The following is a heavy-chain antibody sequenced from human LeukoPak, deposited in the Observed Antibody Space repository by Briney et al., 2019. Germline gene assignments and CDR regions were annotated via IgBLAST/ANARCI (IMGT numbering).Heavy chain of an antibody. Sequence: GRSLRLSCAASGFTFSSYAMHWVRQAPGKGLEWVAVISYDGSNKYYADSVKGRFTISRDNSKNTLYLQMNSLRAEDTAVYYCAKMGSSSSLDYWGQGTLVTVSS. J-gene: IGHJ4*02. CDR3: AKMGSSSSLDY. CDR1: GFTFSSYA. D-gene: IGHD6-6*01. V-gene: IGHV3-30-3*02. CDR2: ISYDGSNK.